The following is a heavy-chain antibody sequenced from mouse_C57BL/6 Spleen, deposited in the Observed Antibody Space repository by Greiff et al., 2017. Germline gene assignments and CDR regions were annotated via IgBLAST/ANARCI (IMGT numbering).Heavy chain of an antibody. Sequence: DVQLQESGPGLVKPSQSLSLSCSVTGYSITSGYYWYWIRQFPGNKLEWMGYISYDGSNNYNPSLKNRISITRDTSNNQFFLKLKSVPTEDTATYYCARDEYDNYWGQGTSGTVSS. CDR2: ISYDGSN. V-gene: IGHV3-6*01. CDR3: ARDEYDNY. J-gene: IGHJ4*01. D-gene: IGHD2-4*01. CDR1: GYSITSGYY.